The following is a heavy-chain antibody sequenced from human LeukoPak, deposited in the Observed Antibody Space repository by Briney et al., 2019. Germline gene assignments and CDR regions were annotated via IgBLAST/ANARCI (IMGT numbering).Heavy chain of an antibody. D-gene: IGHD4-17*01. CDR2: IYYSGNT. CDR1: GGSISSSSYY. V-gene: IGHV4-39*07. CDR3: ATDDPYGETLFDY. Sequence: SETLSLTCTVSGGSISSSSYYWGWIRQPPGKGLEWIGSIYYSGNTYYNPSLKSRVTISVDTSKNQFSLKLSSVTAADTAVYYCATDDPYGETLFDYWGQGTLVTVSS. J-gene: IGHJ4*02.